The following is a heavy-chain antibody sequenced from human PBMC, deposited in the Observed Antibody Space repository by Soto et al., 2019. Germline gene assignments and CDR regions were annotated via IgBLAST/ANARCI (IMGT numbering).Heavy chain of an antibody. D-gene: IGHD3-9*01. CDR2: ILYDGSNK. Sequence: PGGSLRLSCAASGFTFSSYAMHWVRQAPGKGLEWVAVILYDGSNKYYADSVKGRFTISRDNSYNTLYLRMNSLRAEDTAVYYCARDRRSDILTGPLDYWGQGTLVTVSS. V-gene: IGHV3-30-3*01. J-gene: IGHJ4*02. CDR3: ARDRRSDILTGPLDY. CDR1: GFTFSSYA.